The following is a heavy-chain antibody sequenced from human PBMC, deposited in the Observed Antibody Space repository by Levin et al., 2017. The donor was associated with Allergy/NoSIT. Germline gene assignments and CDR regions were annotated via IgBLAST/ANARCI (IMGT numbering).Heavy chain of an antibody. Sequence: ASFPFSFYVSGYTFTSYDINWVRQATGQFLPFLFFFPPPPCRAGAVQRFQGRITMTRDTSTNTAYMELTSLTSEDTAVYYCARTDHYYAGSRTVDVWGQGTLVTVSS. J-gene: IGHJ4*01. CDR2: FPPPPCRA. CDR1: GYTFTSYD. CDR3: ARTDHYYAGSRTVDV. V-gene: IGHV1-8*01. D-gene: IGHD3-10*01.